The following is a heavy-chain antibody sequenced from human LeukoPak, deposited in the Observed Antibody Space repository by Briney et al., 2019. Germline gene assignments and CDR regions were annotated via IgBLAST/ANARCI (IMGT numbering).Heavy chain of an antibody. J-gene: IGHJ5*02. CDR2: IYYSGST. CDR1: GGSISSYY. Sequence: SETLSLTCTVSGGSISSYYWSWIRQPPWKGLEWTGYIYYSGSTNYNPSLKSRVTISVDTSKNQFSLKLSSVTAADTAVYYCARDVVVGHSNWFDPWGQGTLVTVSS. D-gene: IGHD2-15*01. CDR3: ARDVVVGHSNWFDP. V-gene: IGHV4-59*01.